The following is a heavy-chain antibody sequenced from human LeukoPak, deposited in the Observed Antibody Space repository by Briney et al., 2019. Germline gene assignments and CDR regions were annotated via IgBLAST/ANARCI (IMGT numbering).Heavy chain of an antibody. CDR3: AMSITMIIVIIKRPPTIDY. Sequence: PSETLSLTCAVYGGSFSGYYWSWIRQPPGKGLEWIGEINHSGSTNYNPSLKSRVTISVDTSKNQFSLKLSSVTAADTAVYYCAMSITMIIVIIKRPPTIDYWGQGTLVTVSS. V-gene: IGHV4-34*01. D-gene: IGHD3-22*01. CDR1: GGSFSGYY. CDR2: INHSGST. J-gene: IGHJ4*02.